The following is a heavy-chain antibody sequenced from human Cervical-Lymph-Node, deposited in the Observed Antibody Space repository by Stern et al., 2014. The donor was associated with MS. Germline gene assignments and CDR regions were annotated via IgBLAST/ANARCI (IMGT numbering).Heavy chain of an antibody. CDR2: INPYGGRT. Sequence: QMQLVQSGAEVKEPGASVKVSCKASGYTFGSYYIHWVRQAPGQGLEWMGIINPYGGRTTYEKKFQGRVTMTTDTPTSTVHMELSSLRSNDPAVYYCARGRYLDSPFDFGGQGTPVTAS. CDR3: ARGRYLDSPFDF. CDR1: GYTFGSYY. V-gene: IGHV1-46*01. J-gene: IGHJ4*02. D-gene: IGHD3/OR15-3a*01.